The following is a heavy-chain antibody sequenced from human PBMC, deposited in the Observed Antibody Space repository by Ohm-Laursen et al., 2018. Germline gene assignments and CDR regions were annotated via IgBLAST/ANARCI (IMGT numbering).Heavy chain of an antibody. CDR1: GGSISSYY. V-gene: IGHV4-59*12. D-gene: IGHD2-8*01. CDR2: ISYSGTS. Sequence: SETLSLTCIVSGGSISSYYWSWIRQPPGKGLEWIGYISYSGTSEHNPSLKSRVTMSLDTSRNEFSLKVNFVTVADTAVYYCARDNGIYGMDVWGQGTTVTVSS. J-gene: IGHJ6*02. CDR3: ARDNGIYGMDV.